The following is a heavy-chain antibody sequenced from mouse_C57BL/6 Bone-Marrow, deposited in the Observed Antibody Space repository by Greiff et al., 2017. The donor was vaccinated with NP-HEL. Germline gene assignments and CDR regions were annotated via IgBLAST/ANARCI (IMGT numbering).Heavy chain of an antibody. CDR3: ARGYYGSSYYFDY. J-gene: IGHJ2*01. V-gene: IGHV1-7*01. CDR1: GYTFTSYW. CDR2: INPSSGYT. Sequence: VQLQQSGAELAKPGVSVKLSCKASGYTFTSYWMHWVKQRPGQGLEWIGYINPSSGYTKYNQKFKDKATLTADKSSSTAYMQLSSLTYEDSAVYYCARGYYGSSYYFDYWGQGTTLTVSS. D-gene: IGHD1-1*01.